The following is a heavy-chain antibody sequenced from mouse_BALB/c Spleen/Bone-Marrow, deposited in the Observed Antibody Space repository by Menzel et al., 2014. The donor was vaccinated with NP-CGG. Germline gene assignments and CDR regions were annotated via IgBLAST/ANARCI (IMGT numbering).Heavy chain of an antibody. J-gene: IGHJ3*01. CDR3: ARKDYYSRFGY. V-gene: IGHV1-9*01. D-gene: IGHD2-12*01. CDR1: GYTLSSYW. Sequence: VQLQQSGAELMKPGASVKISCKATGYTLSSYWIEWVKQRPGHGLEWIGEILPGSGNTNYNEKFKGKATFTADTSSNTAYMQLSSLTSEDSGVYYCARKDYYSRFGYWGQGTLVTVSA. CDR2: ILPGSGNT.